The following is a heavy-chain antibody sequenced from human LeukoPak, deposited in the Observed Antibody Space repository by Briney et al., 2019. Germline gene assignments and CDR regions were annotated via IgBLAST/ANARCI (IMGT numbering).Heavy chain of an antibody. J-gene: IGHJ3*02. V-gene: IGHV3-13*01. CDR2: IGTAGDT. D-gene: IGHD6-13*01. CDR3: ARGVIAAAPSGAFDI. Sequence: GGSLRLSCAASGFTLSSYDMHWVRQATGKGLEWVSAIGTAGDTYYPGSVKGRFTISRENAKNSLYLQMNSLRAGDTAVYYCARGVIAAAPSGAFDIWGQGTMVTVSS. CDR1: GFTLSSYD.